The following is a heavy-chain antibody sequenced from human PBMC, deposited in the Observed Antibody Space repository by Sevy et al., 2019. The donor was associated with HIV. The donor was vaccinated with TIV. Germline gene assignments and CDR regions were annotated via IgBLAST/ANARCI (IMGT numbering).Heavy chain of an antibody. CDR1: GFTFYNYA. CDR2: IFRSGETT. CDR3: AGARYDSSGSFDAFDI. D-gene: IGHD3-22*01. Sequence: GGSLRISCAASGFTFYNYAMNWVRQAPGKGLEWVSTIFRSGETTYYADSVKARFTISRDNSKNTLYLQMNSLRTEDTALYYCAGARYDSSGSFDAFDIWGQGTMVTVSS. V-gene: IGHV3-23*01. J-gene: IGHJ3*02.